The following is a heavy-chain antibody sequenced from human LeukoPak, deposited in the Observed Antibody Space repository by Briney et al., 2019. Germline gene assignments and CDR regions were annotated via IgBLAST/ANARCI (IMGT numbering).Heavy chain of an antibody. J-gene: IGHJ4*02. CDR3: GRDVRGMTTAYFDS. CDR2: INAGNGDT. CDR1: GYTFTSYA. Sequence: AASVKVSCTASGYTFTSYAMHWVRQAPGQRLEWMGWINAGNGDTKYSQKFQGRVTITRDTSASTGYMELSSLRSEDTAVYYCGRDVRGMTTAYFDSWGQGTLVTVSS. V-gene: IGHV1-3*01. D-gene: IGHD4-11*01.